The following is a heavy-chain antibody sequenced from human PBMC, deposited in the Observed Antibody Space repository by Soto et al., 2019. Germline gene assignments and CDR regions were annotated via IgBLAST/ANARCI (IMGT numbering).Heavy chain of an antibody. J-gene: IGHJ6*02. CDR3: ASYPIGYCSGGSCQRDV. CDR1: GFTFSSYD. CDR2: IGSAGDT. V-gene: IGHV3-13*01. D-gene: IGHD2-15*01. Sequence: GESLKISCAASGFTFSSYDMHWVRQATGKGLEWVSAIGSAGDTYYPGSVKGRFTISRENARNSLYLQMNSLRVEDTAVYYCASYPIGYCSGGSCQRDVWGQGTTVTVSS.